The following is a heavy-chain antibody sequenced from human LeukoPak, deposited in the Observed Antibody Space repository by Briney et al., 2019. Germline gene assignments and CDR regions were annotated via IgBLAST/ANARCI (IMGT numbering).Heavy chain of an antibody. V-gene: IGHV3-23*01. D-gene: IGHD3-10*01. J-gene: IGHJ5*02. CDR2: ISDGVGTT. CDR3: AKDPDFEYYYGSGSHPQFDP. Sequence: GGSLRLSCAASGFTFSDYAMSWVRQAPGKGLEWVSVISDGVGTTYYAVSVRGRFTISRDNSKNRLYLQMNSLRGEDTAVYYCAKDPDFEYYYGSGSHPQFDPWGQGTLVTVSS. CDR1: GFTFSDYA.